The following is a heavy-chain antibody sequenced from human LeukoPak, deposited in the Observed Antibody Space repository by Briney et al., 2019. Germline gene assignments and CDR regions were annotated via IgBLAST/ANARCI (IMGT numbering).Heavy chain of an antibody. Sequence: PGGSLRLSCAASGSTVSSNYMSWVRQAPGKGLEWVSVIYSGGSTYYADSVKGRFTISRDNSKNTLYLQMNSLRAEDTAVYYCARGRGWELPIDLAFDIWGQGTMVTVSS. D-gene: IGHD1-26*01. CDR1: GSTVSSNY. V-gene: IGHV3-53*01. J-gene: IGHJ3*02. CDR2: IYSGGST. CDR3: ARGRGWELPIDLAFDI.